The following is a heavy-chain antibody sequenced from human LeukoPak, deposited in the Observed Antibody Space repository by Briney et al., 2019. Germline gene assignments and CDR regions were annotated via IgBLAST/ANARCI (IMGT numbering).Heavy chain of an antibody. D-gene: IGHD6-13*01. CDR2: IYYSGST. Sequence: PSETLSLTCTVSGGSISSGDYYWSWIRQPPGKGLEWIGYIYYSGSTYYNPSLKSRVTISVDRSKNQFSLKLSSVTAADTAVYYCARARIAAAGLVHYYFDYWGQGTLVTVSS. CDR1: GGSISSGDYY. V-gene: IGHV4-30-4*08. CDR3: ARARIAAAGLVHYYFDY. J-gene: IGHJ4*02.